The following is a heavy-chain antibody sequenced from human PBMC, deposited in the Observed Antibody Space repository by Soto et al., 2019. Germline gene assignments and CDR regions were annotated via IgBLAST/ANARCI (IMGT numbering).Heavy chain of an antibody. CDR2: ISSSSSYI. V-gene: IGHV3-21*04. D-gene: IGHD6-13*01. J-gene: IGHJ6*02. CDR3: TRVRDSSSWLSRYYYYGMDV. CDR1: GFTFSSYS. Sequence: GGSLRLSCAASGFTFSSYSMNWVRQAPGKGLEWVSSISSSSSYIYYADSVKGRFTISRDNAKNSLYLQMNSLRAEDTAVYYCTRVRDSSSWLSRYYYYGMDVWGQGTTVTVSS.